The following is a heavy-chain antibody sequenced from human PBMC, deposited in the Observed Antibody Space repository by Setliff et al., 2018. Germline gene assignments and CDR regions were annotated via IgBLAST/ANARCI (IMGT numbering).Heavy chain of an antibody. CDR2: IYYSGST. Sequence: SETLSLTCTVSGGSISSGGYYWSWIRQHPGKGLEWIGYIYYSGSTYYNPSLKSRVTISVDTSKNQLSLKLNSVTAADTAVYYCARVPRFTDTRNAFDIWGQGTMVTVSS. CDR3: ARVPRFTDTRNAFDI. D-gene: IGHD5-18*01. CDR1: GGSISSGGYY. J-gene: IGHJ3*02. V-gene: IGHV4-31*03.